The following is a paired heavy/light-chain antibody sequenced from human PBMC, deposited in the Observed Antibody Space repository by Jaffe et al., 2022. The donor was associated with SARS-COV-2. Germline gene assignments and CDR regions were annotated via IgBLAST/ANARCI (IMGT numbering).Light chain of an antibody. CDR2: WAS. J-gene: IGKJ2*01. CDR1: QSVLYSSNNKNY. CDR3: QQYYSTRPT. V-gene: IGKV4-1*01. Sequence: DIVMTQSPDSLAVSLGERATINCKSSQSVLYSSNNKNYLAWYQQKPGQPPKLLIYWASTRESGVPDRFSGSGSGTDFTLTISSLQAEDVAVYYCQQYYSTRPTFGQGTKLEIK.
Heavy chain of an antibody. V-gene: IGHV1-46*01. Sequence: QVQLVQSGAEVKKPGASVKVSCKASGYTFTSYYMHWVRQAPGQGLEWMGIINPSGGSTSYAQKFQGRVTMTRDTSTSTVYMELSSLRSEDTAVYYCARDPRITIFGVVITSHLNWYFDLWGRGTLVTVSS. CDR1: GYTFTSYY. J-gene: IGHJ2*01. CDR3: ARDPRITIFGVVITSHLNWYFDL. CDR2: INPSGGST. D-gene: IGHD3-3*01.